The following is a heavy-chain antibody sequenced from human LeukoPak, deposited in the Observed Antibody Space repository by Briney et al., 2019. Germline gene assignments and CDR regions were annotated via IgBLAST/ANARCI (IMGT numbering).Heavy chain of an antibody. CDR2: ISSSSSYI. J-gene: IGHJ4*02. D-gene: IGHD1-26*01. V-gene: IGHV3-21*01. CDR1: GFTFSSYS. CDR3: ARDRDSGSYYDY. Sequence: GGSLRLSCAASGFTFSSYSMNWVRQAPGKGLEWVSSISSSSSYIYYADSVKGRFTISRDNSKNTLYLQMNSLRAEDTAVYCCARDRDSGSYYDYWGQGTLVTVSS.